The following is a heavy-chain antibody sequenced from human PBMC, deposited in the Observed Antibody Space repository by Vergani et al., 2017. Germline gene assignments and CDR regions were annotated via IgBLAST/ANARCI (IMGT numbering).Heavy chain of an antibody. Sequence: EVQLVQSGAEVKKPGESLKISCKGSGYSFTSYWIGWVRQMPGKGLEWMGIIYPGDSDTRYSPSFQGQVTISADKSISTAYLQWSSLKASDTAMYYCASQSYYDSSGYYYKAFDIWGQGTMVTVSS. D-gene: IGHD3-22*01. CDR2: IYPGDSDT. J-gene: IGHJ3*02. V-gene: IGHV5-51*03. CDR3: ASQSYYDSSGYYYKAFDI. CDR1: GYSFTSYW.